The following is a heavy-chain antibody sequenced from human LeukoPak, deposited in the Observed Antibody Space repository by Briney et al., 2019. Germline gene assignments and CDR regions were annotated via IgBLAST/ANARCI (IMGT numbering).Heavy chain of an antibody. CDR2: MQTNGNT. J-gene: IGHJ4*02. CDR1: GGSITSGSYF. V-gene: IGHV4-61*02. Sequence: SETLSLTCTVSGGSITSGSYFWPWIRQPAGKGLEWLGRMQTNGNTNYNPALTSRVAISIDTSKTQFSLQLSSVTAADTAVYYCARGLSNAWEVQAYWGQGTLVSVSS. D-gene: IGHD1-26*01. CDR3: ARGLSNAWEVQAY.